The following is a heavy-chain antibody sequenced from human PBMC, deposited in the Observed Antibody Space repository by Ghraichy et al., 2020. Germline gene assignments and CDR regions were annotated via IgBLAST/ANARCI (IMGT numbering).Heavy chain of an antibody. CDR3: ASLRSLLYSGPPVRGDY. Sequence: SETLSLTCSVSGASISSSNYFWGWIRQPPGKGLEWIGSLFYSGSTYYNPFLKSRVTISVDTSRNQFSLQLNSVTAADTAVYYCASLRSLLYSGPPVRGDYWGQGTLVTVSS. J-gene: IGHJ4*02. V-gene: IGHV4-39*01. CDR2: LFYSGST. CDR1: GASISSSNYF. D-gene: IGHD3-10*01.